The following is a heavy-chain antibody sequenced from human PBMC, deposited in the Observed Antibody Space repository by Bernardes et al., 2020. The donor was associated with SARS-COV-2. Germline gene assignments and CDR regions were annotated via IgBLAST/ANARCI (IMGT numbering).Heavy chain of an antibody. CDR3: ARLTYYYGSGSYYNGGMDV. CDR1: GYSFTSYW. CDR2: IYPGDSDT. Sequence: GEALTISCKGSGYSFTSYWIGWVRQMPGTGLEWMGIIYPGDSDTRYSPSFQGQVTISADKSISTAYLQWSSLKASDTAMYYCARLTYYYGSGSYYNGGMDVWGQGTTVTVSS. D-gene: IGHD3-10*01. J-gene: IGHJ6*02. V-gene: IGHV5-51*01.